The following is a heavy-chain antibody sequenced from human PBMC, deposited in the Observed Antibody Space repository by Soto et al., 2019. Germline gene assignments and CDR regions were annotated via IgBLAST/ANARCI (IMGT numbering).Heavy chain of an antibody. CDR3: ARDDRSSSWGFDP. V-gene: IGHV4-34*09. Sequence: SETLSLTCAVYGASLSDNYCNWLRQPPGKGLEWIGEINHSGNTNYNPSLKSRVTISVDTSKNQFSLKLSSVTAADTAVYYCARDDRSSSWGFDPWGQGTLVTVSS. D-gene: IGHD6-13*01. J-gene: IGHJ5*02. CDR1: GASLSDNY. CDR2: INHSGNT.